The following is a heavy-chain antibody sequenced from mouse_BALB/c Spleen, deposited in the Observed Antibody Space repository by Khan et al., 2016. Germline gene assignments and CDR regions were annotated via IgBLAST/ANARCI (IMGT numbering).Heavy chain of an antibody. CDR2: IYPGNGDT. D-gene: IGHD2-14*01. CDR3: AREGNYFDY. J-gene: IGHJ2*01. CDR1: GYTFTSYN. V-gene: IGHV1-12*01. Sequence: QVQLQQPGAELVKPGASVKMSCKASGYTFTSYNMHWVKQTPGQGLEWIGAIYPGNGDTSYNQKFKGKATLTADKSSSTAYMQLSSLTSEDSAVDYCAREGNYFDYWGQGTTLTVSS.